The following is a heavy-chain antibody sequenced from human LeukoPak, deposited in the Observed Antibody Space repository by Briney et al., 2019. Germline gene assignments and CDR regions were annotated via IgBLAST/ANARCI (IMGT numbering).Heavy chain of an antibody. CDR3: ASSAEMATIDY. CDR1: GFTFSSYS. Sequence: GGSLRLSCAASGFTFSSYSMNWVRQAPGKGLEWVSSISSSSSYIYYADSVKGRFTISRDNSKNTLYLQMNSLRAEDTAVYYCASSAEMATIDYWGQGTLVTVSS. V-gene: IGHV3-21*04. CDR2: ISSSSSYI. J-gene: IGHJ4*02. D-gene: IGHD5-24*01.